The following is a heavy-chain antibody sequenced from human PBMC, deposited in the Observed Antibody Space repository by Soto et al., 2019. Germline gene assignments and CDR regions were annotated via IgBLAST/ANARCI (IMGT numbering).Heavy chain of an antibody. CDR2: ITSKSTTI. V-gene: IGHV3-48*02. CDR3: AREMGACSDSSCYPGPYDS. Sequence: PGGSLRLSCAASGFTFTSHSMNWVRQAPGQGLEWVSYITSKSTTIKYADSVKGRFTVSRDNAKNSLYLQLNSLRDEDTAVYYCAREMGACSDSSCYPGPYDSWGQGTLVTVSS. J-gene: IGHJ5*02. D-gene: IGHD3-16*01. CDR1: GFTFTSHS.